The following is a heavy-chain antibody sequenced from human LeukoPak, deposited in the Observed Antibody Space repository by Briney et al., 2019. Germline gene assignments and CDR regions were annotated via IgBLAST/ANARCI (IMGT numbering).Heavy chain of an antibody. Sequence: ASVKVSCKASGYTFTGDYMHWVRQAPGQGLEWMGWINPNSGGTNYAQKFQGRVTMTRDTSISTAYMELSRLRSDDTAVYYCARGSVRTTVTTGGDYWGQGTLVTVSS. CDR2: INPNSGGT. CDR1: GYTFTGDY. CDR3: ARGSVRTTVTTGGDY. V-gene: IGHV1-2*02. D-gene: IGHD4-11*01. J-gene: IGHJ4*02.